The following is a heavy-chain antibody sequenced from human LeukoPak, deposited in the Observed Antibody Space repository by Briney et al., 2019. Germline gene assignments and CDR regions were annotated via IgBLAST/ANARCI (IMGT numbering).Heavy chain of an antibody. D-gene: IGHD2-21*02. CDR1: GFTFNAYT. Sequence: GGSLRLSCAASGFTFNAYTMNWVRQAPGKGLEWVSAISGSGGSTYYADSVKGRFTISRDNAKNSLYLQKNSLRAEDTAVYYCARDGVTSSVDYWGQGTLVTVSS. CDR2: ISGSGGST. CDR3: ARDGVTSSVDY. J-gene: IGHJ4*02. V-gene: IGHV3-23*01.